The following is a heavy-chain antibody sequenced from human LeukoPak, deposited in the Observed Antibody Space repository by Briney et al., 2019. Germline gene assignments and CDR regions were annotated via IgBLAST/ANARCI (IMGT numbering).Heavy chain of an antibody. CDR2: INTDGSIT. D-gene: IGHD5-18*01. CDR3: ARGGSDTAMAHDY. J-gene: IGHJ4*02. CDR1: GFTFSDYW. V-gene: IGHV3-74*01. Sequence: KSGGSLRLSCAASGFTFSDYWIHWVRQAPGKGLVWVSRINTDGSITNYADSVKGRFTISRDDAKNTLYLQLNSLRAEDTAVYFCARGGSDTAMAHDYWGQGTLVTVSS.